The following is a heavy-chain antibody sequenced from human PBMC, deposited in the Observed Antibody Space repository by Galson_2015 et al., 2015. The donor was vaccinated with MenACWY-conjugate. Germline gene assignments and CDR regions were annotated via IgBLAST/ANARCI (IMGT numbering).Heavy chain of an antibody. CDR2: INSGGST. CDR1: GFTVSTNY. J-gene: IGHJ4*02. D-gene: IGHD2-15*01. V-gene: IGHV3-66*01. CDR3: ARDDGRGGPFDY. Sequence: SLRLSCTVSGFTVSTNYMSWVRQAPGKGLEWVSIINSGGSTYYADSVKGRFTISRNSSKNTLYLQMNSLRADDTAVYYCARDDGRGGPFDYWGQGTLVTVSS.